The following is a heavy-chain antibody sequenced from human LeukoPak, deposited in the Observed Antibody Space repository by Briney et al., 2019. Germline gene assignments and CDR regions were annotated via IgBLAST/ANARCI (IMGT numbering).Heavy chain of an antibody. J-gene: IGHJ5*02. CDR3: SRDNSVGDTAWWFDP. Sequence: ASVKASCKASVGTARRLGISWVRQAPGQGLEGMGGIIPIFGTTSYVQKFQGRSTINVSESTSTAYTELSSLRSEDTAVYYCSRDNSVGDTAWWFDPWGQGTLVTVSS. D-gene: IGHD1-26*01. CDR2: IIPIFGTT. CDR1: VGTARRLG. V-gene: IGHV1-69*13.